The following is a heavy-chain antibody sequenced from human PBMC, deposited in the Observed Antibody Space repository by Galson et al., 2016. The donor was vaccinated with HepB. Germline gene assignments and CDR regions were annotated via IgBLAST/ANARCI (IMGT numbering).Heavy chain of an antibody. CDR3: AKDRGRDGYNYEKNYFDS. CDR2: IWYDGSNI. CDR1: GFSISNYV. D-gene: IGHD5-24*01. V-gene: IGHV3-33*06. Sequence: SLRLSCAASGFSISNYVMTWVRQAPGKGLEWVAVIWYDGSNIYYADSVRGRFTISRDNSNNTLYLQMNILRPEDTAVYYCAKDRGRDGYNYEKNYFDSWGQGTLVTVSS. J-gene: IGHJ4*02.